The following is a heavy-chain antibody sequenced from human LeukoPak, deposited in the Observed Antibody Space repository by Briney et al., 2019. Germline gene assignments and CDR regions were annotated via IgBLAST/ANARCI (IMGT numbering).Heavy chain of an antibody. CDR2: INHSGST. CDR3: ARGPPRVTYFDY. Sequence: PSETLSLTCAVYGGSFSGYYWSWIRQPPGKGLEWIGEINHSGSTNYNPPLKSRVTISVDTSKNQFSLKLSSVTAADTAVYYCARGPPRVTYFDYWGQGTLVTVSS. J-gene: IGHJ4*02. CDR1: GGSFSGYY. V-gene: IGHV4-34*01.